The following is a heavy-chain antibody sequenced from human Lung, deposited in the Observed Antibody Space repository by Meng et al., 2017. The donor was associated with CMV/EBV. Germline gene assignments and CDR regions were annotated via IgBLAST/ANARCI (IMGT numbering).Heavy chain of an antibody. Sequence: GGSXRLXCAASGFTFSNAWMSWVRQAPGKGLEWVGRIKRNTDGGTRDHAAPVRGRFTISRDDSKNTLYLQMNSLTTEDTAVYYCTTAGANYEPDYLGQGMLVTVSS. J-gene: IGHJ4*02. CDR3: TTAGANYEPDY. D-gene: IGHD3-22*01. CDR2: IKRNTDGGTR. CDR1: GFTFSNAW. V-gene: IGHV3-15*01.